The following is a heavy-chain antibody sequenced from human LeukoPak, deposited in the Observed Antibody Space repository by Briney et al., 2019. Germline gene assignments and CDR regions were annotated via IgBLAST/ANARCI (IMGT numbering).Heavy chain of an antibody. J-gene: IGHJ4*02. CDR3: AKPARTDYADY. CDR1: GFTFSSYG. V-gene: IGHV3-23*01. Sequence: PGGTLRLSCAASGFTFSSYGMRWVRQGPGKGLEWVSGISGSGGSTYYADSVKGRFTISRDNSKNTLYLQMNSLRAEDTAVYYCAKPARTDYADYWGQGTLVTVSS. D-gene: IGHD1-14*01. CDR2: ISGSGGST.